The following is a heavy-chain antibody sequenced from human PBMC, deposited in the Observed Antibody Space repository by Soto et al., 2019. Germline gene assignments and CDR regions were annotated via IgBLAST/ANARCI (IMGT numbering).Heavy chain of an antibody. Sequence: QVQLVQSGAEEKKPGASVKVSCKASGYTFTSYXXXXXXXXXXXXLEWMGWINAGTGNTKYSQKFQGRVTITRDTXXXXXXXXXXXXXXXXXXXXXXXXXXXXXXXXDYWGQGTLVTVSS. CDR1: GYTFTSYX. J-gene: IGHJ4*02. CDR2: INAGTGNT. CDR3: XXXXXXXXXXDY. V-gene: IGHV1-3*05.